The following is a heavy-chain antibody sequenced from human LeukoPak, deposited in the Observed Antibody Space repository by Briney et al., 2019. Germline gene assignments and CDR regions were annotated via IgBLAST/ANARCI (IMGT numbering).Heavy chain of an antibody. CDR3: ARAVETRVSYYYYMDV. J-gene: IGHJ6*03. D-gene: IGHD4-23*01. V-gene: IGHV4-30-2*01. Sequence: PSETLSLTCTVSGGSISSGGYYWSWIRQPPGKGLEWIGYIYHSGSTYYNPSLKSRVTISVDRSKNQFSLKLSSVTAADTAVYYCARAVETRVSYYYYMDVWGKGTTVTVSS. CDR2: IYHSGST. CDR1: GGSISSGGYY.